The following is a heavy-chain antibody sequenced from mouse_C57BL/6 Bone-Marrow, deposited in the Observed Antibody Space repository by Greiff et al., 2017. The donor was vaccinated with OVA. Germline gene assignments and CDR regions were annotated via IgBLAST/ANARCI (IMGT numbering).Heavy chain of an antibody. D-gene: IGHD4-1*01. Sequence: EVHLVESGGDLVKPGGSLKLSCAASGFTFSSYGMSWVRQTPDKRLEWVATISSGGSYTYYPDSVKGRFTISRDNAKNTLYLQMSSLKSEDTAMYYCARHETGTNYYAMDYWGQGTSVTVSS. CDR2: ISSGGSYT. J-gene: IGHJ4*01. CDR1: GFTFSSYG. CDR3: ARHETGTNYYAMDY. V-gene: IGHV5-6*01.